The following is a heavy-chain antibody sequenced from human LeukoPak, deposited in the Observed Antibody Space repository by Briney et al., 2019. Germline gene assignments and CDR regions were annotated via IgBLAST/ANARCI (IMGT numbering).Heavy chain of an antibody. Sequence: EASVKVSCKASGYTFTGYYMHWVRQAPGQGLEWMGWINPNSGGTNYAQKFQGRVTMTRDTSISTAYMELSRLRSDDTAVYCCARDLLAVDTAMVTWGLNYWGQGTLVTVSS. CDR1: GYTFTGYY. J-gene: IGHJ4*02. CDR2: INPNSGGT. V-gene: IGHV1-2*02. D-gene: IGHD5-18*01. CDR3: ARDLLAVDTAMVTWGLNY.